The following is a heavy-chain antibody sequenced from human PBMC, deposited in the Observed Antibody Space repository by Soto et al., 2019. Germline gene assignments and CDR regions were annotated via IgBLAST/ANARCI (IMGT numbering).Heavy chain of an antibody. CDR3: ARTNHDFWSGYPQGYFDY. J-gene: IGHJ4*02. D-gene: IGHD3-3*01. Sequence: GGSLRLSCAASGFSFSNYAMHWVRQAPGKGLEYVSAISSNGGSTYYADSVKGRFIISRDNSKNTLYLQMGSLRAEDKAVYYCARTNHDFWSGYPQGYFDYWGQGSLVTVSS. V-gene: IGHV3-64*02. CDR1: GFSFSNYA. CDR2: ISSNGGST.